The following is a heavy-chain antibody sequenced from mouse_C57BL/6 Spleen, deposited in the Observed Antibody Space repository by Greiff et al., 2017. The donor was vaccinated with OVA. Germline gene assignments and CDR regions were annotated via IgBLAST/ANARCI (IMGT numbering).Heavy chain of an antibody. Sequence: VPLPPPGAALVQPGASFPLSFKSSGYPFTSSWMHWVKQRPGRGLELIGRLAPNSGGTKYNEKFKSKATLTVDKPSSTAYMQLSSLTSEDSAVYYCARENYLYAMDYWGQGTSVTVSS. CDR2: LAPNSGGT. CDR1: GYPFTSSW. V-gene: IGHV1-72*01. CDR3: ARENYLYAMDY. D-gene: IGHD5-5*01. J-gene: IGHJ4*01.